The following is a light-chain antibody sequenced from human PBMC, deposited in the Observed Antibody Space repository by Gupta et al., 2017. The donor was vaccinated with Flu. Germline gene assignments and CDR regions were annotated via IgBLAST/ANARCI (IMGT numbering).Light chain of an antibody. Sequence: QSVLTQPPSAAGTPGQRVTISCSGSSSNIGSNTVNWYQQLPGTAPKLRIYLNNQRPSGVPDRFSGSKAGTSASRAIMGLQSEDEADYYCAAWDDNLNSPVFGGGTKLTVL. CDR2: LNN. CDR1: SSNIGSNT. CDR3: AAWDDNLNSPV. V-gene: IGLV1-44*01. J-gene: IGLJ3*02.